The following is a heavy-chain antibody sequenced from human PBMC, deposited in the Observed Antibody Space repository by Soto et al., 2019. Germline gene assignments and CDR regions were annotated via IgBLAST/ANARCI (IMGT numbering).Heavy chain of an antibody. D-gene: IGHD6-19*01. J-gene: IGHJ4*02. CDR3: AKGRASSVWYYFYY. CDR2: ISYDGSNK. Sequence: GGSLRLSCAASGFTFSRYGIHWVRHAPGKGLEWVAVISYDGSNKYYADSVKGRFTISRDNSKNTLYLQMNSLRAEDTVVYYCAKGRASSVWYYFYYWGQGTLVTVSS. CDR1: GFTFSRYG. V-gene: IGHV3-30*18.